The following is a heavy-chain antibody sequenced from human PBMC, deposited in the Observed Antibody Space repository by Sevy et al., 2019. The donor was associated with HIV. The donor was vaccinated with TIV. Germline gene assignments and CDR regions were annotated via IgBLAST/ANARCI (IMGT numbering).Heavy chain of an antibody. D-gene: IGHD3-22*01. J-gene: IGHJ4*02. CDR2: INPNSGGT. Sequence: ASVKVSCKASGYTFTGHYMHWVRQAPGQGLEWMGWINPNSGGTNYAQKFQVRVTMTRDTSISTAYMELSRLRSDDTAVYYCARDLAYYDSSGYLPALDYFDYWGQGTLVTVSS. CDR1: GYTFTGHY. CDR3: ARDLAYYDSSGYLPALDYFDY. V-gene: IGHV1-2*02.